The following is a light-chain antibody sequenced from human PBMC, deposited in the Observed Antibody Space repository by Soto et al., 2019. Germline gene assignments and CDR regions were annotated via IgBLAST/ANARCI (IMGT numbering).Light chain of an antibody. CDR3: LQYSSHSWT. CDR1: RSISDW. CDR2: DAS. V-gene: IGKV1-5*01. Sequence: DIQMTQSPYTLSASVGDGVTITCXAGRSISDWLAWYQQKQGKAPELLIFDASSLKSGVPSRFSGSGSGTEFTLTISRLQPDDVATYYCLQYSSHSWTFGQGTKVDIK. J-gene: IGKJ1*01.